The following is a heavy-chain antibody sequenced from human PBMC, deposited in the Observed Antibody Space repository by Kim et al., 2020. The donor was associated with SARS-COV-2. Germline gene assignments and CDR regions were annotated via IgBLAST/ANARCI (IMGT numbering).Heavy chain of an antibody. D-gene: IGHD3-3*01. V-gene: IGHV3-7*01. J-gene: IGHJ4*02. CDR2: INQDGGAK. CDR3: ASGGAYDFY. Sequence: GWSLRLSCTVSGFTFSSSWMSWVRQAPGQGLEWVANINQDGGAKNYVDSVKGRFTSSRDNAKNSLYLQMSSLRAEDTAAYYCASGGAYDFYWGQRTLVTV. CDR1: GFTFSSSW.